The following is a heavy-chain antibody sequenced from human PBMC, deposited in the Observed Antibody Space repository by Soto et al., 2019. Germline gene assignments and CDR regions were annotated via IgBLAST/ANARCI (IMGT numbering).Heavy chain of an antibody. D-gene: IGHD1-7*01. CDR3: ARVYWNSRTFDY. CDR2: INSDRSST. V-gene: IGHV3-74*01. Sequence: GESLKISCAASGFTFSSYWMHWVSQAPGKGLVWVSRINSDRSSTSYADSVKGRFTISRDNAKNTLYLLMNSLRAEDTAVYYCARVYWNSRTFDYWGQGTLVTVPQ. J-gene: IGHJ4*02. CDR1: GFTFSSYW.